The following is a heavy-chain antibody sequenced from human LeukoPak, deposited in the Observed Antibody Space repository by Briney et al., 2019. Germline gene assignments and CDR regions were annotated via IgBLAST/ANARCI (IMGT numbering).Heavy chain of an antibody. CDR3: ARGSRGYGSPWDY. CDR2: SHYTGNT. Sequence: SETLSLPCSVSGGSLCIWYWSGLRGSTRRAGEGIGYSHYTGNTNYNPYLKSRVTISVDTSKNQFSLRLSSVTAADSAVFYCARGSRGYGSPWDYWGQGILVTVSS. CDR1: GGSLCIWY. J-gene: IGHJ4*02. D-gene: IGHD2-15*01. V-gene: IGHV4-59*01.